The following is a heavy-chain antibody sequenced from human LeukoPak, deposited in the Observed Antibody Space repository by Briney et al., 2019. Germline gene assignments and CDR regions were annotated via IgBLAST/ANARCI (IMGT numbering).Heavy chain of an antibody. CDR3: ARGRVAPQWLVGYYYYGMDV. V-gene: IGHV4-34*01. J-gene: IGHJ6*02. CDR2: INHSGST. D-gene: IGHD6-19*01. CDR1: GGSFSGYY. Sequence: SETLSFTCAVYGGSFSGYYWSWIRQPPGKGLEWIGEINHSGSTNYNPSLKSRVTISVDTSKNQFSLKLSSVTAADTAVYYCARGRVAPQWLVGYYYYGMDVWGQGTTVTVSS.